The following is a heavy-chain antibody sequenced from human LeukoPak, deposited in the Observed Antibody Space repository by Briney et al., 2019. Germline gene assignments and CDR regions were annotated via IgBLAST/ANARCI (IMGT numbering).Heavy chain of an antibody. D-gene: IGHD3-22*01. CDR3: ARVGSGYYSDY. J-gene: IGHJ4*02. CDR2: ISSNGGST. Sequence: GGSLRLSCAASGFTFSSYGMHWVRQAPGKGLEYVSAISSNGGSTYYANSVKGRFTISRDNSKNTLYLQMGSLRAEDMAVYYCARVGSGYYSDYWGQGTLVTVSS. V-gene: IGHV3-64*01. CDR1: GFTFSSYG.